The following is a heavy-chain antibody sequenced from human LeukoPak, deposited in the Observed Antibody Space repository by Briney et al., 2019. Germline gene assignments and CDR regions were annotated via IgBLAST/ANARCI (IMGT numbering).Heavy chain of an antibody. V-gene: IGHV4-59*08. CDR1: GGSISSYF. J-gene: IGHJ4*02. CDR3: ARYSSTWYDY. D-gene: IGHD6-13*01. Sequence: SETLSLTCSVSGGSISSYFWSWIRQPPGKGLEWIGYIYYSGSTNYNPSLKSRVTISVDTSKNQFSLKLSSVTAADTAVYYCARYSSTWYDYWGQGTLVTVSS. CDR2: IYYSGST.